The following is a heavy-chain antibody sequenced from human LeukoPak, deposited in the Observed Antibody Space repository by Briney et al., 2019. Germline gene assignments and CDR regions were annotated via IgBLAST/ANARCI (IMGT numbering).Heavy chain of an antibody. Sequence: GGSLRLSCAASGFTFSSYTMNWVRQAPGKGLEWVSYISSSSSAIFYADSAKGRFTISRDNAKNSLYPQMNSLRDEDTAVYFCARDPGDYWGQGTLVTVSS. J-gene: IGHJ4*02. CDR1: GFTFSSYT. D-gene: IGHD3-10*01. CDR3: ARDPGDY. V-gene: IGHV3-48*02. CDR2: ISSSSSAI.